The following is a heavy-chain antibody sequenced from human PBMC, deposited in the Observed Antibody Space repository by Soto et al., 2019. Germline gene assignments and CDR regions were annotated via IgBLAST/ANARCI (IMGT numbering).Heavy chain of an antibody. D-gene: IGHD3-3*01. CDR3: SNSPPVRCFCWGWRCFGRLFGQ. Sequence: SGPTLVNPTQTLTLTCTFSGFSLSTSGVGVGWIRQPPGKALEWLALIYWDDDKRYSPSLKSRLTITKDTSKNQVVLTMTNMDPVETAHFFCSNSPPVRCFCWGWRCFGRLFGQRGQGTLVTVS. CDR1: GFSLSTSGVG. V-gene: IGHV2-5*02. CDR2: IYWDDDK. J-gene: IGHJ4*01.